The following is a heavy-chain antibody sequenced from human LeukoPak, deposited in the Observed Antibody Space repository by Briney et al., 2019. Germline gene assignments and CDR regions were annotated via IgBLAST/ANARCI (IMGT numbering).Heavy chain of an antibody. J-gene: IGHJ4*02. CDR1: GYTFSGYY. D-gene: IGHD5-18*01. V-gene: IGHV1-2*02. CDR3: AKDTGNFNLGDY. Sequence: ASVRVSCKASGYTFSGYYLHWVRQAPGQGLEWMGWINPDSGTNYAQKFQGRVTVTRATSISTAYMELSRLTSDDTAVYYCAKDTGNFNLGDYWGQGTLVTVSS. CDR2: INPDSGT.